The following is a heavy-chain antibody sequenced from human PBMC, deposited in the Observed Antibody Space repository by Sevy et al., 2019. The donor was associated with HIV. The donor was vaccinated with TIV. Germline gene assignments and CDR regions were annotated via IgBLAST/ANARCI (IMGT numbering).Heavy chain of an antibody. CDR1: GFTFSSYA. J-gene: IGHJ4*02. Sequence: GGSLRLSCAASGFTFSSYAMSWVRQAPGKGLEWVSAISGSGSYTYYADSVKGRFTISRDTSKNTLYLQMNSLRAEDTAVYYCAKEKEMSMYYFHSWGQGTLVTVSS. D-gene: IGHD3-10*02. V-gene: IGHV3-23*01. CDR2: ISGSGSYT. CDR3: AKEKEMSMYYFHS.